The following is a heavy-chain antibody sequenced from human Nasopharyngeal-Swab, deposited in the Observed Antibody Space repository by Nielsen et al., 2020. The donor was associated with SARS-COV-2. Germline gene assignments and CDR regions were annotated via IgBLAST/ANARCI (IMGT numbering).Heavy chain of an antibody. CDR2: IVVGSGNT. J-gene: IGHJ3*02. CDR1: GFTFTSSA. V-gene: IGHV1-58*01. Sequence: SVKVSCKASGFTFTSSAVQWVRQARGQRLEWIGWIVVGSGNTNYAQKFQERVTITRDMSTSTAYMELSSLRSEDTAVYYCARGHTTLRRPPGPDAFDIWGQGTMVTVSS. CDR3: ARGHTTLRRPPGPDAFDI. D-gene: IGHD1-26*01.